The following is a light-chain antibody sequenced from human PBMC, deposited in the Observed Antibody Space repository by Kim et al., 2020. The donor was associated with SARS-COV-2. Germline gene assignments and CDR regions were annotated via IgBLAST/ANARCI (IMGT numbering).Light chain of an antibody. CDR3: QQYYTTPIT. CDR1: QSVLSSSNNRNY. V-gene: IGKV4-1*01. Sequence: ATITCKSSQSVLSSSNNRNYLSWHPQKPGRPPGLRIYGAASRKSEVPDRFGGSVSGTDFTLTISSLQAEDGAVYYCQQYYTTPITFGQGTRLEIK. J-gene: IGKJ5*01. CDR2: GAA.